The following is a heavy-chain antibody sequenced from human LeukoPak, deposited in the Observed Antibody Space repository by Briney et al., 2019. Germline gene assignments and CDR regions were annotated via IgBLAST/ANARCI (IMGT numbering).Heavy chain of an antibody. V-gene: IGHV3-23*01. Sequence: GGSLRLSCAASGFTFSSYGMSWVRQAPGKGLEWVSAISGSGGSTYYADSVKGRFTISRDNSKNTLYLQMNSLRAEDTAVYYCAKDGRYFDWFHYYYYMDVWGKGTTVTISS. CDR3: AKDGRYFDWFHYYYYMDV. CDR2: ISGSGGST. J-gene: IGHJ6*03. CDR1: GFTFSSYG. D-gene: IGHD3-9*01.